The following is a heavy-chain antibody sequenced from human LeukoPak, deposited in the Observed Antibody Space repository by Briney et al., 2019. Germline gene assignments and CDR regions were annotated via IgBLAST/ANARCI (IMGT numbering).Heavy chain of an antibody. CDR1: GGSISSSSYC. CDR2: IYYSGST. CDR3: AREYTGRSGYRDY. D-gene: IGHD3-3*01. Sequence: SETLSLTCTVSGGSISSSSYCWGWIRQPPGKGLEWIGSIYYSGSTYYNPSLKSRVTISVDTSKNQFSLKLSSVTAADTAVYYCAREYTGRSGYRDYWGQGTLVTVSS. V-gene: IGHV4-39*07. J-gene: IGHJ4*02.